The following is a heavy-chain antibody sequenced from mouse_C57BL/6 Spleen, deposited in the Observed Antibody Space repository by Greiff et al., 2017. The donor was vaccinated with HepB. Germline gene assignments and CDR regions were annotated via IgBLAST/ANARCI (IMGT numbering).Heavy chain of an antibody. CDR1: GYTFTSYW. Sequence: QVQLQQPGAELVKPGASVKLSCKASGYTFTSYWMHWVKQRPGQGLEWIGMIHPNSGSTNYNEKFKSKATLTEDKSSSTAYMQLSSLTSEDSAVYYCARSYDGYYDYWGQGTTLTVSS. CDR3: ARSYDGYYDY. J-gene: IGHJ2*01. D-gene: IGHD2-3*01. CDR2: IHPNSGST. V-gene: IGHV1-64*01.